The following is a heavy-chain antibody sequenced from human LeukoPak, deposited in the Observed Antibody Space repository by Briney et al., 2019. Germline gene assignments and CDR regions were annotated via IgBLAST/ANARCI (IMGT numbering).Heavy chain of an antibody. CDR3: ARALMYSGNYYFDY. D-gene: IGHD1-26*01. Sequence: GESLKISCKGSGYSFTNYWIGWVRQMPGKGLEWMGIIYPGDSDTRYSPSFQGQVTISADKSISTAYLQWSSLKASDTAMFYCARALMYSGNYYFDYWGQGTLVTVSS. V-gene: IGHV5-51*01. J-gene: IGHJ4*02. CDR1: GYSFTNYW. CDR2: IYPGDSDT.